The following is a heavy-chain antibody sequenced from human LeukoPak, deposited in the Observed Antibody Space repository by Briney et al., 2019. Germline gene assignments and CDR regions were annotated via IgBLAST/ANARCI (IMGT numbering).Heavy chain of an antibody. CDR3: AKETYYFDTMRGVFDI. D-gene: IGHD3-22*01. CDR2: IYHSGNT. V-gene: IGHV4-4*02. CDR1: GFTVSTNY. Sequence: GSLRLSCAASGFTVSTNYMSWVRQPPGKGLEWIGEIYHSGNTNYNPSLKSRVTISADKSKNQFSLKLSAVTAADTAVYYCAKETYYFDTMRGVFDIWGQGTMVTVSS. J-gene: IGHJ3*02.